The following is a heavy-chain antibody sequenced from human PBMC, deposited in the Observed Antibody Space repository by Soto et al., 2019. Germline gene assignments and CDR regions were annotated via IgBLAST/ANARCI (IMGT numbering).Heavy chain of an antibody. Sequence: GGSLRLSCAASGFTFSSYWMHWVRQAPGKGLVWVSRINSDGSSTSYADSVKGRFTISRDNAKNTLYLQMNSLRAEDTAVYYCARGPIFVLRFLEWYFDYWGQGTLVTVSS. V-gene: IGHV3-74*01. CDR1: GFTFSSYW. D-gene: IGHD3-3*01. CDR3: ARGPIFVLRFLEWYFDY. J-gene: IGHJ4*02. CDR2: INSDGSST.